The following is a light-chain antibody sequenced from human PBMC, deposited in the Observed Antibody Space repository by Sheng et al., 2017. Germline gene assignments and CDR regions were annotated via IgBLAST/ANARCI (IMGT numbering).Light chain of an antibody. CDR3: ASWDTNLSAV. V-gene: IGLV1-51*01. J-gene: IGLJ2*01. Sequence: QSVLTQPPSVSAAAGQKVTISCSGSSSNIGDSYVSWYRQFPGTAPRLLIYDNNKRPSDIPDRFSGSKSGTSATLGITGLQTGDEADYYCASWDTNLSAVFGGGTKLTVL. CDR1: SSNIGDSY. CDR2: DNN.